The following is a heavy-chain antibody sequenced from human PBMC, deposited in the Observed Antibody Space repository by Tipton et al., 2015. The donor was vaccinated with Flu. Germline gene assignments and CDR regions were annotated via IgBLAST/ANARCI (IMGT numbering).Heavy chain of an antibody. Sequence: LRFSCTVSGGSISSSSYYWGWIRQPPGKGLEWIGSIYYSGSTYYNPSLKSRVTISVDTSKNQFSLKLSSVTAADTAVYYCARIAAAGYWGQGTLVTVSS. V-gene: IGHV4-39*07. J-gene: IGHJ4*02. CDR1: GGSISSSSYY. CDR3: ARIAAAGY. D-gene: IGHD6-13*01. CDR2: IYYSGST.